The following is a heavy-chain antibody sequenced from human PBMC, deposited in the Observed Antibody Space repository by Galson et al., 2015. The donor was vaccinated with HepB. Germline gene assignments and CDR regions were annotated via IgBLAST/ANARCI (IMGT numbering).Heavy chain of an antibody. CDR1: GYSISSGYY. CDR3: ARGPTWIQLHWFDP. Sequence: SLTCAVSGYSISSGYYWGWIRQPPGKGLEWIGSIYHSGSTYYNPSLKSRVTISVDTSKNQFSLKLSSVTAADTAVYYCARGPTWIQLHWFDPWGQGTLVTVSS. V-gene: IGHV4-38-2*01. D-gene: IGHD5-18*01. J-gene: IGHJ5*02. CDR2: IYHSGST.